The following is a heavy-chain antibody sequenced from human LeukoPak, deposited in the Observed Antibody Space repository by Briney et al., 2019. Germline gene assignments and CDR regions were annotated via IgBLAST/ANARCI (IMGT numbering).Heavy chain of an antibody. D-gene: IGHD2-8*01. CDR3: ATGGYCTNGVCYRGFDY. V-gene: IGHV1-24*01. CDR2: FDPEDGET. CDR1: GYTLTELS. Sequence: ASVKVSCKVSGYTLTELSMHWVRQAPGKGLEWMGGFDPEDGETIYAQKFLGRVTMTEDTSTDTAYMELSSLRSEDTAVYYCATGGYCTNGVCYRGFDYWGQGTLVTVSS. J-gene: IGHJ4*02.